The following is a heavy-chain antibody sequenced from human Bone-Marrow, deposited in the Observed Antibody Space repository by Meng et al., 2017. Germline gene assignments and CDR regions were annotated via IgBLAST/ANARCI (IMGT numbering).Heavy chain of an antibody. V-gene: IGHV4-39*01. D-gene: IGHD3-16*01. CDR3: TRGQDYIWGPE. CDR1: GGSISASSFY. CDR2: LHDSGST. Sequence: QLQLQESGPGLVKPSETLSLTCNVSGGSISASSFYWGWIRQAPGKGLEWIGTLHDSGSTYYNPSLKSRVTVSLDTSKDTEQFFLQMKYVTAADTAVYYCTRGQDYIWGPEWGQGTLVTVSS. J-gene: IGHJ1*01.